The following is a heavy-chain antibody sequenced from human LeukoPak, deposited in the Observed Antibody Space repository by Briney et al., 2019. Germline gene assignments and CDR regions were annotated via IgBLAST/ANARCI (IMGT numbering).Heavy chain of an antibody. J-gene: IGHJ4*02. CDR2: IYYSGST. Sequence: PSGTLSLTCTVSGGSISSYYWSWIRQPPGKGLEWIGYIYYSGSTNYNLSLKSRVTISVDTSKNQFSLKLSSVTAADTAVYYCARIKSSGWYGDPDYWGQGTLVTVSS. D-gene: IGHD6-19*01. V-gene: IGHV4-59*01. CDR3: ARIKSSGWYGDPDY. CDR1: GGSISSYY.